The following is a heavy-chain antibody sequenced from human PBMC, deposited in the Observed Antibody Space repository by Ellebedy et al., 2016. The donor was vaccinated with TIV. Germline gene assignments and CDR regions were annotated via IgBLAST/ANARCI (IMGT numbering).Heavy chain of an antibody. D-gene: IGHD2-15*01. J-gene: IGHJ6*02. V-gene: IGHV1-24*01. CDR2: FDDEGGKK. Sequence: ASVKVSXXVSGDRLTDAATHWVRQAPGKGLEWMGGFDDEGGKKISAQKFQGRLTVTEDETTDTVYMELSGLRADDTAVSSCSRVPCSYSRCQGYGMDVWGQGTTVTVS. CDR1: GDRLTDAA. CDR3: SRVPCSYSRCQGYGMDV.